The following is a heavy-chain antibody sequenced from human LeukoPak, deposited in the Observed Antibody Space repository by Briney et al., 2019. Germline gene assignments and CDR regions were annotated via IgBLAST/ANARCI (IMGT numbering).Heavy chain of an antibody. V-gene: IGHV1-58*02. CDR3: AADFSRYDTLTGYPQTFYYYGLDV. J-gene: IGHJ6*02. CDR2: IVVGSGDT. Sequence: GASVKVSRKASGFTFVSSAMQWVRQARGQRLEWIGWIVVGSGDTNYAQKFQERVTITRDMSTSTAYMELSSLRSEDTAVYYCAADFSRYDTLTGYPQTFYYYGLDVWGQGTTVTVSS. CDR1: GFTFVSSA. D-gene: IGHD3-9*01.